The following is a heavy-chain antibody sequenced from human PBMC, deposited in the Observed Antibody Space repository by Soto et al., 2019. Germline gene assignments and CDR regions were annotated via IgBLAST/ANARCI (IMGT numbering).Heavy chain of an antibody. D-gene: IGHD1-1*01. CDR1: GFTFSSYS. J-gene: IGHJ4*02. V-gene: IGHV3-48*02. CDR3: ARDSRCLQPVYFDY. CDR2: ISSSSSTI. Sequence: EVQLVESGGGLVQPGGSLRLSCAASGFTFSSYSMNWVRQAPGKGLEWVSYISSSSSTIYYADSVKGRFTISRDNAKNSLYLQMNKLRDEDTAVYYCARDSRCLQPVYFDYGGQGTLVTVSS.